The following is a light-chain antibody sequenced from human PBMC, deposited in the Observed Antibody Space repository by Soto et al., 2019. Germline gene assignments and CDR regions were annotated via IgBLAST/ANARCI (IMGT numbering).Light chain of an antibody. Sequence: DIQMTQSPSSVSASVGDRVTITCRASQSSSSWIAWYQQKPGKAPKLLIYAASSLQSGVLSRFSGSGSGTDFTLTINSLQPEDFATYYCQQANSFPWTFGQGTKVEIK. CDR3: QQANSFPWT. V-gene: IGKV1-12*02. CDR2: AAS. J-gene: IGKJ1*01. CDR1: QSSSSW.